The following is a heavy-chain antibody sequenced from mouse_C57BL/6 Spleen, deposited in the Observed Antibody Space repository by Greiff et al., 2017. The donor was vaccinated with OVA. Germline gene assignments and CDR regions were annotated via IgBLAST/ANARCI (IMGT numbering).Heavy chain of an antibody. CDR3: HILYGNYFDY. CDR1: GYTFTSYT. CDR2: INPSSGYT. D-gene: IGHD2-1*01. Sequence: QVQLKQSGAELARPGASVKMSCKASGYTFTSYTMHWVKQRPGQGLEWIGYINPSSGYTKYNQKFKDKATLTADKSSSTAYMQLSSLTSEDSAVYYCHILYGNYFDYWGQGTTLTVSS. J-gene: IGHJ2*01. V-gene: IGHV1-4*01.